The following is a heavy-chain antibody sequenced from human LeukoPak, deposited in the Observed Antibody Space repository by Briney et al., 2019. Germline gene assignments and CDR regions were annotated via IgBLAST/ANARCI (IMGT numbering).Heavy chain of an antibody. CDR1: GGTFSSCA. D-gene: IGHD1-26*01. CDR3: ARDHDATSGWFDP. J-gene: IGHJ5*02. Sequence: SVKVSCKASGGTFSSCAISWVRQAPGQGLEWMGRIIPIFGIANYAQKFQGRVTITADKSTSTAYMELSSLRSEDTAVYYCARDHDATSGWFDPWGQGTLVTVSS. CDR2: IIPIFGIA. V-gene: IGHV1-69*04.